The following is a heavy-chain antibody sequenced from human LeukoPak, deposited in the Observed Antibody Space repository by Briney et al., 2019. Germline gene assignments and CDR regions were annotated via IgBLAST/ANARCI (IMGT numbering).Heavy chain of an antibody. V-gene: IGHV3-9*01. CDR2: ISWNSGSI. CDR3: AKASRRSGWYLLGALELNYFDY. CDR1: GFTFDDYA. Sequence: PGGSLRLSCAASGFTFDDYAMHWVRQAPGKGLEWVSGISWNSGSIGYADSVKGRFTISRDNAKNSLYLQMNSRRAEDTALYYCAKASRRSGWYLLGALELNYFDYWGQGTLVTVSS. J-gene: IGHJ4*02. D-gene: IGHD6-19*01.